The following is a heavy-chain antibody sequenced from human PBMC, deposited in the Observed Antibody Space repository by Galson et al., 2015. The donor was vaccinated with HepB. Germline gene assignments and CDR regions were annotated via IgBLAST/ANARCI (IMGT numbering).Heavy chain of an antibody. CDR1: GFTFSSYA. V-gene: IGHV3-30-3*01. D-gene: IGHD6-13*01. Sequence: SLRLSCAASGFTFSSYAMHWVRQAPGKGLEWVAVISYDGSNKYYADSVKGRFTISRDNSKNTLYLQMNSLRAEDTAVYYCASIAAAGFDYWGQGTLVTVSS. CDR3: ASIAAAGFDY. J-gene: IGHJ4*02. CDR2: ISYDGSNK.